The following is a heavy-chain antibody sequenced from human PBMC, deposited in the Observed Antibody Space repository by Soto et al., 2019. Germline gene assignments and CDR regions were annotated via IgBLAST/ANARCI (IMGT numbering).Heavy chain of an antibody. CDR3: ARVSRGYSYGGNFDY. CDR2: INAGNGNT. V-gene: IGHV1-3*01. D-gene: IGHD5-18*01. CDR1: GYTFTSYA. J-gene: IGHJ4*02. Sequence: ASVKVSCKASGYTFTSYAMHWVRQAPGQRLEWMGWINAGNGNTKYSQKFQGRVTITRDTSASTAYMELSSLRSEDTAVYYCARVSRGYSYGGNFDYWGQGTLVTVSS.